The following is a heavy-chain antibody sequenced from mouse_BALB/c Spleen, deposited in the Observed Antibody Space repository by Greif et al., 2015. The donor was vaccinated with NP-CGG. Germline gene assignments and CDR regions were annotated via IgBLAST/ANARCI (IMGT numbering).Heavy chain of an antibody. Sequence: VQLQQSGPGLVQPSQSLSITCTVSGFSLTSYGVHWVRQSPGKGLEWLGVIWSGGSTDYNAAFISRLSISKDNSKSQVFFKMNSLQDNYTAIYYCASPYDYYAMDYRGQGTSVTVSS. V-gene: IGHV2-2*02. J-gene: IGHJ4*01. CDR3: ASPYDYYAMDY. CDR1: GFSLTSYG. CDR2: IWSGGST.